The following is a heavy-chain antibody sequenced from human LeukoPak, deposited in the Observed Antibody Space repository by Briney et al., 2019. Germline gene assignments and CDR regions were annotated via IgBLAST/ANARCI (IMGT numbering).Heavy chain of an antibody. Sequence: SETLSLTCTVSGGSISSSSYYWGWIRQPPGKGLEWIGSIYYGGSTYYNPSLKSRVTISVDTSKNQFSLKLSSVTAADTAVYYCATDSSGYDNWGQGTLVTVSS. V-gene: IGHV4-39*07. CDR2: IYYGGST. D-gene: IGHD3-22*01. CDR1: GGSISSSSYY. J-gene: IGHJ4*02. CDR3: ATDSSGYDN.